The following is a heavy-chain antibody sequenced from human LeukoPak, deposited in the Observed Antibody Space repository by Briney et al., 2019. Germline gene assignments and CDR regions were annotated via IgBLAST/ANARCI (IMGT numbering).Heavy chain of an antibody. J-gene: IGHJ6*03. CDR1: GFTFSSYG. V-gene: IGHV3-30*02. Sequence: GGSLRLSCAASGFTFSSYGMHWVRQAPGKGLEWVAFIRYDGSNKYYADSVKGRFTISRDNSKNTLYLQMNSLRAEDTAVYYCAKDRDITMVRGRSYYYMDVWGKGTTVTISS. CDR2: IRYDGSNK. CDR3: AKDRDITMVRGRSYYYMDV. D-gene: IGHD3-10*01.